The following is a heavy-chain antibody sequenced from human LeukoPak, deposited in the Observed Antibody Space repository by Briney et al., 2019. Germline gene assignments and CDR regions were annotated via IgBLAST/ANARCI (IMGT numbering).Heavy chain of an antibody. V-gene: IGHV1-2*02. D-gene: IGHD4-11*01. CDR3: ARDRDYSNTERGFDY. CDR1: GHTFTDYY. Sequence: ASVKVSCKTSGHTFTDYYIHWVRQAPGQGLEWMGWINPNIGVTNSAQKFQGRVTMTGDTSISTAYMELRRVTSDDTAVYYCARDRDYSNTERGFDYWGQGTLVTVSS. J-gene: IGHJ4*02. CDR2: INPNIGVT.